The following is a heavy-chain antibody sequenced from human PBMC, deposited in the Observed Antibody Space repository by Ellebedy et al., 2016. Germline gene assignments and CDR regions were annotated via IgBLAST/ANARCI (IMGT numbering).Heavy chain of an antibody. V-gene: IGHV1-69*13. CDR2: IIPIFGTA. CDR1: GYTFTSYD. CDR3: ARNCGGDCYLYYFDY. Sequence: SVKVSXKASGYTFTSYDINWVRQATGQGLEWMGGIIPIFGTANYAQKFQGRVTITADESTSTAYMELSSLRSEDTAVYYCARNCGGDCYLYYFDYWGQGTLVTVSS. D-gene: IGHD2-21*02. J-gene: IGHJ4*02.